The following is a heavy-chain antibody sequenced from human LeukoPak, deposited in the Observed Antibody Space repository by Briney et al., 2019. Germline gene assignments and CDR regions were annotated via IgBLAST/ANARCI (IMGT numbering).Heavy chain of an antibody. CDR2: IDYSGST. J-gene: IGHJ6*03. CDR3: ARAYYDSSGYSILDYYYYYMDV. CDR1: GYSISSGYF. Sequence: SETLSLTCTVPGYSISSGYFWGWMRQPPGKGLEWFGYIDYSGSTNYNPSLKSRVTISVDTSKNQFSLKLSSVTAADTAVYYCARAYYDSSGYSILDYYYYYMDVWGKGTTVTVSS. D-gene: IGHD3-22*01. V-gene: IGHV4-61*01.